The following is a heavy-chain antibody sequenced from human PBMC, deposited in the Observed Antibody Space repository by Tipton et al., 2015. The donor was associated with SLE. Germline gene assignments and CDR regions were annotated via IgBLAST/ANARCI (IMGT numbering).Heavy chain of an antibody. D-gene: IGHD6-19*01. CDR1: GDSINSYTYY. Sequence: TLSLTCAVYGDSINSYTYYWGWIRQSAGKGVEWIGEINHRGSTNYNPSLKSRVTISVDTSKNAFSLKLSSVTAADTAIYYCARHVDFFDSSGWYGGEYFDYWGQGTLVTVSS. CDR3: ARHVDFFDSSGWYGGEYFDY. V-gene: IGHV4-39*01. J-gene: IGHJ4*02. CDR2: INHRGST.